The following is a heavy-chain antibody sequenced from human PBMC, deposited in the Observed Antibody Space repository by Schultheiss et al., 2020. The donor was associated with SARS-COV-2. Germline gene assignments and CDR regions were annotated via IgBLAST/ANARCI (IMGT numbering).Heavy chain of an antibody. J-gene: IGHJ5*02. CDR2: INHSGST. V-gene: IGHV4-61*08. CDR3: ASQFGQLRSAGWFDP. CDR1: GGSISSGGYY. D-gene: IGHD2-2*01. Sequence: SQTLSLTCTVSGGSISSGGYYWTWIRQLPGKGLEWIGEINHSGSTNYNPSLKSRVIISVDTSKNQFSLKLSSVTAADTAVYYCASQFGQLRSAGWFDPWGQGTLVTVSS.